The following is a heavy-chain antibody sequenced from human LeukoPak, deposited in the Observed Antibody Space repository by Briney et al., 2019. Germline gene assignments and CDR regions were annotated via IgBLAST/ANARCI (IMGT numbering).Heavy chain of an antibody. J-gene: IGHJ6*02. V-gene: IGHV1-2*04. CDR1: GYTFTGYY. D-gene: IGHD3-10*01. CDR3: ARDRPVRGVHYYYGMDV. Sequence: ASVKVSCKASGYTFTGYYMHWVRQAPGQGLEWMGWINPNSGGTNYAQKFQGWVTMTRDTSIGTAYMELSRLRSDDTAVYYCARDRPVRGVHYYYGMDVWGQGTTVTVSS. CDR2: INPNSGGT.